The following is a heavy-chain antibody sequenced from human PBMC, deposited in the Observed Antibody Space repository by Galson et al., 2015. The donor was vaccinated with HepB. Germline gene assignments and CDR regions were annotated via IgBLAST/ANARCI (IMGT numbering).Heavy chain of an antibody. CDR3: VRDRSEWEPSFQH. CDR1: GFTFSSYS. Sequence: SLRLSCAASGFTFSSYSMNWVRQAPGKGLEWVSYITSSSGTTYYADSVKGRLTISRDNAKNSLYLQMNSLRAEDTAVYYCVRDRSEWEPSFQHWGQGTLVTVSS. V-gene: IGHV3-48*01. CDR2: ITSSSGTT. D-gene: IGHD1-26*01. J-gene: IGHJ1*01.